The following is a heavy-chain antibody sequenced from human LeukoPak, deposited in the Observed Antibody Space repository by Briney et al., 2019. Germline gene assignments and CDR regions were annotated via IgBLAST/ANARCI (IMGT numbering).Heavy chain of an antibody. D-gene: IGHD5-18*01. CDR2: IYYSGST. J-gene: IGHJ4*02. Sequence: SETLSLTCTVSGGSISSSSYYWGWIRQPPGKGLEWIGSIYYSGSTYYNPSLKSRVTISVDTSKNQFPLKLSSVTAADTAVYYCARLKNSYGSDWGQGTLVTVSS. CDR3: ARLKNSYGSD. V-gene: IGHV4-39*06. CDR1: GGSISSSSYY.